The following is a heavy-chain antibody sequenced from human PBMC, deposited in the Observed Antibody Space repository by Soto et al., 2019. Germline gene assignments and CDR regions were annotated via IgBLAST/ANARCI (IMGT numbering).Heavy chain of an antibody. D-gene: IGHD7-27*01. Sequence: SGPTLVNPTQTLTLTCTFSGFSLSTSGMSVSWIRQPPGKALEWLALIDWDDDKYYSKYLKTRLIISKDTSKNQVVLTMTNMDPVDTATYYCARTTLGYYYGMDVWGQGTTVTVYS. CDR1: GFSLSTSGMS. V-gene: IGHV2-70*01. CDR2: IDWDDDK. CDR3: ARTTLGYYYGMDV. J-gene: IGHJ6*02.